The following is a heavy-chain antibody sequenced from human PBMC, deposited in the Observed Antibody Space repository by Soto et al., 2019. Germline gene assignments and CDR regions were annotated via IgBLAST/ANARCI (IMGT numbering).Heavy chain of an antibody. V-gene: IGHV1-69*01. CDR2: VIPIFGSA. Sequence: QVQLVQSGAEVKKPGSSVKVSCKASGGTFSSYAISWVRQAPGQGLEWMGGVIPIFGSANYAQKFQGRVTITADEATRTAYIELSSLRSEDTAVYYCARDWPHCSSTSCYYSHYYYGMDVWGQGTTVTDSS. CDR3: ARDWPHCSSTSCYYSHYYYGMDV. CDR1: GGTFSSYA. D-gene: IGHD2-2*01. J-gene: IGHJ6*02.